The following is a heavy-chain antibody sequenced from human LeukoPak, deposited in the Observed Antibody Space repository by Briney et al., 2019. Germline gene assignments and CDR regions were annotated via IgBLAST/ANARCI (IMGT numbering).Heavy chain of an antibody. CDR2: IYHSGST. V-gene: IGHV4-59*08. D-gene: IGHD2-15*01. CDR1: GGSISSYY. Sequence: SETLSLTCTVSGGSISSYYWNWIRQPPGKGLEWIGYIYHSGSTNYNPSLKSRVTISVDTSKNQFSLKLSSVTAADTAVYYCARQIVVAPAALYWFDPWGQGTLVTVSS. J-gene: IGHJ5*02. CDR3: ARQIVVAPAALYWFDP.